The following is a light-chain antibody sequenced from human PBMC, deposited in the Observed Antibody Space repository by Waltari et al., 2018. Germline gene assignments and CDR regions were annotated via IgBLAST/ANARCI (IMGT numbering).Light chain of an antibody. CDR3: AAWDDSLSVWV. Sequence: QSVLTQPPSASGTPGQRVTISCSGSSSTIGSNYVYWYQQLPGTAPKLLIYRNNQRPSGVPDRFSGSKSGTSASLAISGLRSEDGADYYCAAWDDSLSVWVFGGGTKLTVL. V-gene: IGLV1-47*01. CDR1: SSTIGSNY. J-gene: IGLJ3*02. CDR2: RNN.